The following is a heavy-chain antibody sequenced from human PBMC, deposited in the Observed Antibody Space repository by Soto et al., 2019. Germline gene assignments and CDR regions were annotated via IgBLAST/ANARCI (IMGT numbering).Heavy chain of an antibody. CDR3: AAQSYYGSGTYKAFQH. V-gene: IGHV4-59*01. CDR2: IYYSGST. CDR1: GGSISSYY. Sequence: SETLSLTCTVSGGSISSYYWSWIRQPPGKGLEWIGYIYYSGSTNYNPSLKSRVTISVDTSKNQFSLNLNSVTAADTAVYYCAAQSYYGSGTYKAFQHWGQGTLVTVSS. D-gene: IGHD3-10*01. J-gene: IGHJ1*01.